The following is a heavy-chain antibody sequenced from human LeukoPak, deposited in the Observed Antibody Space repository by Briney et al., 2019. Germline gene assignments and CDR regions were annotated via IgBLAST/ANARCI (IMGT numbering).Heavy chain of an antibody. CDR3: ARDQTPYY. CDR2: ISSSSSYI. D-gene: IGHD3-16*01. Sequence: PGGPLRLSCAASGFTFISYSMNWVRQAPGKGLEWVSSISSSSSYIYYADSVKGRFTISRDNAKNSLFLQMNSLRTEDTAVYYCARDQTPYYWGQGTLVTVSS. J-gene: IGHJ4*02. V-gene: IGHV3-21*01. CDR1: GFTFISYS.